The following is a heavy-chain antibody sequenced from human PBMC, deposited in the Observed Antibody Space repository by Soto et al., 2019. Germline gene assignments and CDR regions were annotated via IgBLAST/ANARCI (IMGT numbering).Heavy chain of an antibody. CDR2: IYYSGSI. V-gene: IGHV4-31*03. CDR1: GGSISSGGYY. Sequence: SETLSLTCTVSGGSISSGGYYWSWIRQHPGKGLEWIGYIYYSGSIYYNPSLKSRVTISVDTSKNQFSLKLSSVTAADTAVYYCARDGTGSGWYYFDYWGQGTLVTVSS. J-gene: IGHJ4*02. CDR3: ARDGTGSGWYYFDY. D-gene: IGHD6-19*01.